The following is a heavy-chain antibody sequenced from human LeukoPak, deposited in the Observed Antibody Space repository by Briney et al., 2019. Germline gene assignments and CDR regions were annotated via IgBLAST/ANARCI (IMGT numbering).Heavy chain of an antibody. V-gene: IGHV3-21*01. Sequence: GGSLRLSCAASGFAFSGYSMNGGGRASGKGLGGFASISSSSTYIYYADPMKGRFTISRDNAKNSLYLQMNSLRGEDTAMYYCAREVPSQTGLTPHLDYWGQGILVTVSS. CDR3: AREVPSQTGLTPHLDY. D-gene: IGHD1-14*01. CDR1: GFAFSGYS. CDR2: ISSSSTYI. J-gene: IGHJ4*02.